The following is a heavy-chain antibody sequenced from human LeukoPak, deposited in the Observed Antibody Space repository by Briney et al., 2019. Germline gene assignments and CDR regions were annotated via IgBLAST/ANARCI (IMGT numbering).Heavy chain of an antibody. CDR2: IYHSGST. CDR3: ARGPGSRGG. Sequence: RASETLSLTCTVSGYSISSGYYWGGIRQPPGQGLEWIGSIYHSGSTYYNPSLKSRVTISVDTSKNQFSLKLSSVNAAGTAVYYCARGPGSRGGWGQGTLVTVSS. V-gene: IGHV4-38-2*02. J-gene: IGHJ4*02. D-gene: IGHD3-10*01. CDR1: GYSISSGYY.